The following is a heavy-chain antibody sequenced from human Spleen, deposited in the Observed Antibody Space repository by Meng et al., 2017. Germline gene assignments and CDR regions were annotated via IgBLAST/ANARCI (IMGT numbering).Heavy chain of an antibody. J-gene: IGHJ4*02. D-gene: IGHD4-17*01. CDR2: INSDGSST. CDR1: GFTFSSYW. CDR3: AKAGYGDYIIPDY. V-gene: IGHV3-74*01. Sequence: GGSLRLSCAASGFTFSSYWMHWVRQAPGKGLVWVSRINSDGSSTSYADSVKGRFTISRDNTKNTLYLQMNSLRAEDTAVYYCAKAGYGDYIIPDYWGQGTLVTVSS.